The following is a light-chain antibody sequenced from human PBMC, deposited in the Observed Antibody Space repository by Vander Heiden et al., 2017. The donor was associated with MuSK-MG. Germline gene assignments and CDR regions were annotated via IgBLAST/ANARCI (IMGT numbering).Light chain of an antibody. J-gene: IGKJ2*01. CDR2: KAS. Sequence: DIQMTQSPSTLSASVGDRVTITCRASQSISSWLAWYQQKPGKAPKLLIYKASSLESGVPSRFSGSGSGTEFTLTISSLQPDDFATYYCQQDNSYFYTFGQWTKLEIK. CDR1: QSISSW. CDR3: QQDNSYFYT. V-gene: IGKV1-5*03.